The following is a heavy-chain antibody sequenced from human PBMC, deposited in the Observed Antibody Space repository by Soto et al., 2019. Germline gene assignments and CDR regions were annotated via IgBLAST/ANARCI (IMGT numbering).Heavy chain of an antibody. D-gene: IGHD3-10*01. CDR1: GGSISSYY. V-gene: IGHV4-4*07. Sequence: PSETLSLTCTVSGGSISSYYWSWIRQPAGKGLEWSGRIYTSGSTNYNPSLKSRVTMSVDTSKNQFSLKLSSVTAADTAVYYCARLGAGGTVRGGRVPPYYYYGMDVWGQGTTVTVS. CDR3: ARLGAGGTVRGGRVPPYYYYGMDV. CDR2: IYTSGST. J-gene: IGHJ6*02.